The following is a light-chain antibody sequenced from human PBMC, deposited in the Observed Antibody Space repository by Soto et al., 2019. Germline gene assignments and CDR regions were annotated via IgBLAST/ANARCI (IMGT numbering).Light chain of an antibody. CDR1: QSVRSN. J-gene: IGKJ1*01. Sequence: EKVMKQSPVMLSVSPGERATLSCRASQSVRSNLAWYQQKPGQAPRLLIYGASTRATGIPARFSGSGSGTEFTLTIGSLQSEDFAVYYWQQYNNWPRWTFGQGTKVDIK. CDR3: QQYNNWPRWT. CDR2: GAS. V-gene: IGKV3-15*01.